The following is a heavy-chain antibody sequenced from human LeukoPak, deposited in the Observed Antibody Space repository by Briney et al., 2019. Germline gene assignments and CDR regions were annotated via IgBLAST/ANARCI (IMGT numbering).Heavy chain of an antibody. CDR2: INSNGRST. CDR1: GFTFSAYA. D-gene: IGHD4/OR15-4a*01. Sequence: GGSPRLSCSASGFTFSAYAMHWVRQAPGKGLEYVSAINSNGRSTYYADSVKGRFTISRDNSKNTVYLQMSSLRLEDTAVYYCVKELLTTTSAFDYWGQGTLVTVSS. J-gene: IGHJ4*02. CDR3: VKELLTTTSAFDY. V-gene: IGHV3-64D*09.